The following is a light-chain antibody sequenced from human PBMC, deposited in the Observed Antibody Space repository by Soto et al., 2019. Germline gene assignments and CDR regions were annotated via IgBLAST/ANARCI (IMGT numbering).Light chain of an antibody. CDR1: SSDVGSYNL. CDR2: EGS. V-gene: IGLV2-23*03. CDR3: CSYDGSSTFV. Sequence: QSALTQPASVSGSPGQSITISCTGTSSDVGSYNLVSWYQQHPGKAPKLMIYEGSKRPSGVSNRFSGSKSGNTASLTISGLQDEEEADYYRCSYDGSSTFVFGTGTKVTVL. J-gene: IGLJ1*01.